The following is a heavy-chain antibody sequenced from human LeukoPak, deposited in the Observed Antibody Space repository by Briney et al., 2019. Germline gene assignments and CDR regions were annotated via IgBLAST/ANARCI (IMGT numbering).Heavy chain of an antibody. D-gene: IGHD2-15*01. J-gene: IGHJ4*02. V-gene: IGHV3-7*05. CDR1: GFTIRSYW. Sequence: GGSVRLSCGASGFTIRSYWMSWVRQAPGKGLEWVANINQDGSEKYYVDSVKGRFTISRDNTKNSLYLQMKSLRGEDTAVYYCARDRTLAAILNWGQGTLVTVSS. CDR2: INQDGSEK. CDR3: ARDRTLAAILN.